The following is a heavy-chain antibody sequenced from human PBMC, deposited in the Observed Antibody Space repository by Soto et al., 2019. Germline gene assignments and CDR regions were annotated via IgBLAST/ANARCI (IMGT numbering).Heavy chain of an antibody. D-gene: IGHD6-13*01. J-gene: IGHJ6*02. CDR2: MNPINGAT. CDR1: AYDFTACD. Sequence: ASVKVSCKTSAYDFTACDINWVRQASGQGLLWMGWMNPINGATGSARRFQGRGSMTRNTATGTAYLELTSLRSDDTGVYYCGRGPSPRAPAGGTPYYYAMDVWGQGTTVTVSS. CDR3: GRGPSPRAPAGGTPYYYAMDV. V-gene: IGHV1-8*02.